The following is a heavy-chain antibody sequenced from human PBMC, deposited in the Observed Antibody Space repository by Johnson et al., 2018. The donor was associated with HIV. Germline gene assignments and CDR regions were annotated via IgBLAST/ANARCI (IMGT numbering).Heavy chain of an antibody. Sequence: VQLVESGGGLVQPGRSLRLSCAASGFTFDDYAMHWVRQAPGKGLEWVSGISGSGGSTYYADSVKGRFTISRDNSKNTLSLQMNSLRVEDTAVYYCAREARIVVVEPSDAFDIWGQGTMVTVSS. CDR2: ISGSGGST. CDR1: GFTFDDYA. J-gene: IGHJ3*02. CDR3: AREARIVVVEPSDAFDI. D-gene: IGHD3-22*01. V-gene: IGHV3-23*04.